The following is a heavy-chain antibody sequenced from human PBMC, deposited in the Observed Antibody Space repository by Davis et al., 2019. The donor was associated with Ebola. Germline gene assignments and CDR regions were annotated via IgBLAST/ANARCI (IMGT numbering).Heavy chain of an antibody. CDR3: ASGLRARGGGLLDYYYYYGMDV. Sequence: ASVQVSCKASAYTFTSYYMHWVRQAPGQGLEWMGIINPSGGSTSYAQKFQGRVTMTRDTSTSTVYMELSSLRSEDTAVYYCASGLRARGGGLLDYYYYYGMDVWGQGTTVTVSS. D-gene: IGHD3-22*01. CDR1: AYTFTSYY. CDR2: INPSGGST. J-gene: IGHJ6*02. V-gene: IGHV1-46*01.